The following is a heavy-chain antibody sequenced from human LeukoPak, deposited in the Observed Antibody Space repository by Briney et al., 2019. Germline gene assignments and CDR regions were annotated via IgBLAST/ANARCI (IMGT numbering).Heavy chain of an antibody. J-gene: IGHJ4*02. CDR2: ISSSSSTI. CDR1: GFTFSSYS. D-gene: IGHD6-19*01. Sequence: PGGSLRLSCAASGFTFSSYSMNWVRQAPGKGLEWVSYISSSSSTIYYADSVKGRFTISRDNAKNSLYLQMNSLRAEDTAVYYCAREGSGWYGEFGYWGQGTLVTVSS. V-gene: IGHV3-48*04. CDR3: AREGSGWYGEFGY.